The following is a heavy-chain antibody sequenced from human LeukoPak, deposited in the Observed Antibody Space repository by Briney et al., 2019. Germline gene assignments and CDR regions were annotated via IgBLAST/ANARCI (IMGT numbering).Heavy chain of an antibody. J-gene: IGHJ3*02. D-gene: IGHD1-14*01. CDR1: GFTFSSYS. CDR3: AKPARTDAFDI. CDR2: IRSSSSTI. V-gene: IGHV3-48*01. Sequence: GGSLRLSCAASGFTFSSYSINWVRQAPGKGLEWVSYIRSSSSTIYYADSVKGRFTISRDNSKNTLYLQMNSLRAEDTAVYYCAKPARTDAFDIWGQGTMITVSS.